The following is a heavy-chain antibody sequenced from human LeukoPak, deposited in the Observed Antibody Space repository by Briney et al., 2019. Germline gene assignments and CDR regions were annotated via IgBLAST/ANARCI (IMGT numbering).Heavy chain of an antibody. CDR1: GYTFTSYY. Sequence: ASVKVSCKASGYTFTSYYMHWVRQAPGQGLEWMGIINPSGGSTSYAQKFQGRVTMTRDTSTSTVYMELSSLRSEDTAVYYCARLQKHYDILTGLDYWGQGTLVTVSS. CDR2: INPSGGST. D-gene: IGHD3-9*01. J-gene: IGHJ4*02. CDR3: ARLQKHYDILTGLDY. V-gene: IGHV1-46*01.